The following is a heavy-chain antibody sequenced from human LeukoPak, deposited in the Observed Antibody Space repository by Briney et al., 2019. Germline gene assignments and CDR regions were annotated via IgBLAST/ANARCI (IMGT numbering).Heavy chain of an antibody. J-gene: IGHJ3*02. CDR3: AGAYCGGDCYSGRAFDI. CDR1: GGSISSSYS. Sequence: SETLSLTCAVSGGSISSSYSWSWVRPPPGKGLEWIGEVYHRGSTNYYPTLKSRVTISIEKSKNQFSLKLSSVTAADTAVYYCAGAYCGGDCYSGRAFDIWGQGTTVTVSS. D-gene: IGHD2-21*02. V-gene: IGHV4-4*02. CDR2: VYHRGST.